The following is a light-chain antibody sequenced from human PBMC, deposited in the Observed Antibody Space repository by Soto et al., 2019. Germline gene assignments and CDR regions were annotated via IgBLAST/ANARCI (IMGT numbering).Light chain of an antibody. CDR2: GAS. CDR1: QSVSSSY. CDR3: QQYGSSPET. Sequence: EIVLTQSPGTQSLSPGERATLSCRASQSVSSSYLAWYQQKPGQAPRLLIYGASSRASGIPDRFSGSGSGTDFTLNISTLEPEDFAVYYCQQYGSSPETFGQGTKVEIK. V-gene: IGKV3-20*01. J-gene: IGKJ1*01.